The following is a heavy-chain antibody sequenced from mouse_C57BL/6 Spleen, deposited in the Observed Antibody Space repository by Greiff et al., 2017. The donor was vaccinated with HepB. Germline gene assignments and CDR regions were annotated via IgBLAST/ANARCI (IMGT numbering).Heavy chain of an antibody. D-gene: IGHD2-1*01. V-gene: IGHV7-3*01. Sequence: EVKLVESGGGLVQPGGSLSLSCAASGFTFTDYYMSWVRQPPGKALEWLGFIRNKANGYTTEYSASVKGRFTISRDNSQSILYLQMNALRAEDSATYYCARSSYYDYAVDYWGQGTSVTVSS. CDR3: ARSSYYDYAVDY. CDR1: GFTFTDYY. J-gene: IGHJ4*01. CDR2: IRNKANGYTT.